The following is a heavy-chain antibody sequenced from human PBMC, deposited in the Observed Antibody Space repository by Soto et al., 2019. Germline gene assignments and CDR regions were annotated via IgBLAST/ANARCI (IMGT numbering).Heavy chain of an antibody. CDR3: ARDKLSSLVVETPHLFDS. CDR2: IIPKFGTA. V-gene: IGHV1-69*12. D-gene: IGHD2-21*01. CDR1: GGIFSDYA. J-gene: IGHJ5*01. Sequence: QVQLEQSGGEVKKPGSSVKVSCRVSGGIFSDYAVSWVRQAPGQGLQWVGGIIPKFGTAKYARKFEDRVTLXADXLTSTVYMEINNLRSEETALYYCARDKLSSLVVETPHLFDSWGQGTLLTVSS.